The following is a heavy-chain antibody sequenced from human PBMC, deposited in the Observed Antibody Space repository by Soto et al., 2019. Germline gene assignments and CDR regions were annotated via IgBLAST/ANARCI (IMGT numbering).Heavy chain of an antibody. CDR2: INHSGST. CDR3: ARGLQPLLGWFDP. D-gene: IGHD3-16*01. J-gene: IGHJ5*02. V-gene: IGHV4-34*01. CDR1: GGSFSGYY. Sequence: QVQLQQWGAGLLKPSETLSLTCAVYGGSFSGYYWSWIRQPPGKGLEWTGEINHSGSTNYNPSLKSRVTISVDTSKNQFSLKLSSVAAADTAVYYCARGLQPLLGWFDPWGQGTLVTVSS.